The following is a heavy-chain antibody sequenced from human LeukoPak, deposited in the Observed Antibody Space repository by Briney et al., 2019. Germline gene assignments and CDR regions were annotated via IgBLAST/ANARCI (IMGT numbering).Heavy chain of an antibody. V-gene: IGHV3-30-3*01. J-gene: IGHJ3*02. CDR3: ARRRIVGSIDDAFDI. CDR1: GFTFSSYA. CDR2: VSSDGNTQ. Sequence: GGSLRLSCAASGFTFSSYAMHWVRQAPGKGLEWAAVVSSDGNTQYYADSVEGRFTISRDNSNNTLYLQMNSLRADDTAIYYCARRRIVGSIDDAFDIWGQGTMVTLSS. D-gene: IGHD1-26*01.